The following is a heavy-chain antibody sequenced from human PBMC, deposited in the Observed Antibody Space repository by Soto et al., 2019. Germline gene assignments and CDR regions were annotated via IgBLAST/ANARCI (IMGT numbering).Heavy chain of an antibody. J-gene: IGHJ5*02. Sequence: QVQLVESGGGVVQPGRSLRLSCAASGFTFSSYAMHWVRQAPGKGLEWVAVISYDGSNKYYADSVKGRFTIPRDNSKNTLYLQMNSLRAEDTAVYYCARPIWSGYSNWFDPWGQGTLVTVSS. V-gene: IGHV3-30-3*01. D-gene: IGHD3-3*01. CDR3: ARPIWSGYSNWFDP. CDR2: ISYDGSNK. CDR1: GFTFSSYA.